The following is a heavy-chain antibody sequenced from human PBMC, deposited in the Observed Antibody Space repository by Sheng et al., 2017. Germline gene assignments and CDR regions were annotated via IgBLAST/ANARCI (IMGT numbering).Heavy chain of an antibody. D-gene: IGHD6-6*01. Sequence: QVQLQESGPGLVKPSQTLSLTCTVSGGSISSGSYYWSWIRQPAGKGLEWIGHFYTSGTTYYNPSLESRVTISVDTSKNQLSLNLSSVTSADTAVYYCARDSVADRRKDAFEIWGQGTMVTVSS. J-gene: IGHJ3*02. V-gene: IGHV4-61*09. CDR1: GGSISSGSYY. CDR3: ARDSVADRRKDAFEI. CDR2: FYTSGTT.